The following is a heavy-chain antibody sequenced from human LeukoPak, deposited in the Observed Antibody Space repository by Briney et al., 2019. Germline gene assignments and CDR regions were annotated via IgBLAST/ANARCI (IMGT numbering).Heavy chain of an antibody. D-gene: IGHD1-1*01. CDR2: ISAYNGNT. J-gene: IGHJ5*02. V-gene: IGHV1-18*01. Sequence: ASVKVSCKASGYTFTCYGISWVRQAPGQGLEWMGWISAYNGNTNYAQKLQGRVTMTTDTSTSTAYMELRSLRSDDTAVYYCARSPPGGQLERRGWFDPWGQGTLVTVSS. CDR1: GYTFTCYG. CDR3: ARSPPGGQLERRGWFDP.